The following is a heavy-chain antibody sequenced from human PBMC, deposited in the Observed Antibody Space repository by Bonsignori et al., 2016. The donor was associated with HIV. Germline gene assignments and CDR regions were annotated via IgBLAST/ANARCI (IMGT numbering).Heavy chain of an antibody. CDR2: IYYSGST. CDR3: ARAAYYDFWSGYQYNNWYFDL. D-gene: IGHD3-3*01. Sequence: RQAPGKGLEWIGNIYYSGSTYYDPSLKSRVTISLDTSKNQSSLNLSSVTAADTAVYYCARAAYYDFWSGYQYNNWYFDLWGPWHPGHRLL. J-gene: IGHJ2*01. V-gene: IGHV4-39*07.